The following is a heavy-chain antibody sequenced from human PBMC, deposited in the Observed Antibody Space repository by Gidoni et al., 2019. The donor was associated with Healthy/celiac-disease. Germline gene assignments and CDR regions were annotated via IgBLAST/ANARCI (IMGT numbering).Heavy chain of an antibody. V-gene: IGHV3-23*01. Sequence: EVQLLESGGGLVQPGGSLRLSCAASGFTLSSYAMSWVRQAPGKGLGWVSAISGSGGSTYYADSVKGRFTISRDNSKNTLYLQMNSLRAEDTAVYYCAKDKVAVAYFDYWGQGTLVTVSS. D-gene: IGHD6-19*01. CDR3: AKDKVAVAYFDY. CDR2: ISGSGGST. CDR1: GFTLSSYA. J-gene: IGHJ4*02.